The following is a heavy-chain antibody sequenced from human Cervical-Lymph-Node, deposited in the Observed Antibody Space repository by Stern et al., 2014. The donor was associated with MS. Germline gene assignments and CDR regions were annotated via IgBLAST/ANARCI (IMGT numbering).Heavy chain of an antibody. J-gene: IGHJ4*02. CDR3: ARDHDYDSSGYPPGDY. Sequence: QMQLVQSGAEVKKPGASVKVSCKASGYTFTSYGISWVRQAPGQGLEWMGWISAYNGNTNYAQKLQGRVTMTTDTSTSTAYMELRSLRSDDTAVYYCARDHDYDSSGYPPGDYWGQGTLVTVSS. CDR2: ISAYNGNT. CDR1: GYTFTSYG. V-gene: IGHV1-18*01. D-gene: IGHD3-22*01.